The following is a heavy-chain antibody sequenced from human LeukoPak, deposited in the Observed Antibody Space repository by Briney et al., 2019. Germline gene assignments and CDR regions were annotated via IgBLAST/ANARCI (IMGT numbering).Heavy chain of an antibody. Sequence: GESLKISCKASGYSFSIYWTAWVRQMPGKGLEWMGIIYPRDSDTRYSPSFQGQVTFSADKSVSTAYLQWSSLKASDTAMYYCARHGDAFDIWGQGTMVTVSS. CDR1: GYSFSIYW. V-gene: IGHV5-51*01. CDR3: ARHGDAFDI. CDR2: IYPRDSDT. J-gene: IGHJ3*02.